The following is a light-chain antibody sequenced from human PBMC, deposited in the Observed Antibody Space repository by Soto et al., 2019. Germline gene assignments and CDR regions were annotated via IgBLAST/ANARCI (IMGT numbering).Light chain of an antibody. V-gene: IGKV3-11*01. CDR2: DVS. J-gene: IGKJ4*01. CDR1: QSVSSH. Sequence: IVLTQSPATLSLSPGVRAPLSCRASQSVSSHLGWYQQKPGQAPKLLIYDVSNRDTGIPARFSGSGSGTDFTLTISSLEPEDFARYYCQHQNNWPQLTFGGGTNVEIK. CDR3: QHQNNWPQLT.